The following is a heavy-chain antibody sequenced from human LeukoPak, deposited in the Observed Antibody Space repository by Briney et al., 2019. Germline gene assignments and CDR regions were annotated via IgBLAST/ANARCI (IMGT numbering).Heavy chain of an antibody. V-gene: IGHV5-51*01. D-gene: IGHD2-2*02. J-gene: IGHJ6*02. CDR1: GYSFTSYW. CDR2: IYPGDSDT. Sequence: GESLKISCKGSGYSFTSYWIGWVRQMPGKGLEWMGIIYPGDSDTRYSPSFQGQVTISADKSISTAYLQWSSLKASDTAMYYCARQKLSRSSTSCYTRVYYYGMDVWGQGTTVTVSS. CDR3: ARQKLSRSSTSCYTRVYYYGMDV.